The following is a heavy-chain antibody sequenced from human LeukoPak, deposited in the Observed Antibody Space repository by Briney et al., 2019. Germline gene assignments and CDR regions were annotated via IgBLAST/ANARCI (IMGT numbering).Heavy chain of an antibody. D-gene: IGHD3-10*01. CDR1: GFTLSSYA. J-gene: IGHJ5*02. Sequence: GGSLRLSCAASGFTLSSYAMSWVRQAPGKGLEWVSAFSGGGGTTYYADSVKGRFTISRDNSKNTLYLQMNSLRAEDTAVYYCAKGSRFYYGSGSPNWFDPWGQGTLVTVSS. CDR2: FSGGGGTT. V-gene: IGHV3-23*01. CDR3: AKGSRFYYGSGSPNWFDP.